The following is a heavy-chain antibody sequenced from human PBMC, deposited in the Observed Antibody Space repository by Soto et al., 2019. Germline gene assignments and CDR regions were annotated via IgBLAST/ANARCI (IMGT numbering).Heavy chain of an antibody. Sequence: EVQLVQSGAEVKKPGESLRISCKGSGYSFTNYWISWVRQMPGKGLEWMGRIDPSDSYTNYSPSFQGHVTISADKSISTAYLQWSSLKASDTTMYYCAGLSYYGSGNSPIGYWGQGTLVTVSS. CDR1: GYSFTNYW. CDR2: IDPSDSYT. J-gene: IGHJ4*02. V-gene: IGHV5-10-1*01. CDR3: AGLSYYGSGNSPIGY. D-gene: IGHD3-10*01.